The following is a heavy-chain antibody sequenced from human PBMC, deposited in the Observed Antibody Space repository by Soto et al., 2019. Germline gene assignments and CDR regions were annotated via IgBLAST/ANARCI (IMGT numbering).Heavy chain of an antibody. CDR3: ARDLVGPNNLAPFDS. CDR2: TYYRSKWYN. D-gene: IGHD1-20*01. Sequence: PSQPLSLTCAISCDSFSSNSAACTCIRQSPSRGLEWLGRTYYRSKWYNDYAVSVKSRITINPDTSKNQFSLQLNSVTPEDTAVYYCARDLVGPNNLAPFDSWGQGTLGT. J-gene: IGHJ4*02. CDR1: CDSFSSNSAA. V-gene: IGHV6-1*01.